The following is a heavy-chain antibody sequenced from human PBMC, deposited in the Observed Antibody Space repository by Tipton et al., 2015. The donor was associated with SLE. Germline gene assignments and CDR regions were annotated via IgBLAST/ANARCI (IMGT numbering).Heavy chain of an antibody. CDR3: ARGRILDY. CDR1: ASPISSYF. CDR2: IYYSGST. Sequence: TLSLTCTVSASPISSYFWSWIRQPPGKGLEWIGYIYYSGSTNYNPSLKSRVTISVDTSKNQFFLKLSSVTAADTAVYYCARGRILDYWGQGTLVTVSS. J-gene: IGHJ4*02. V-gene: IGHV4-59*01. D-gene: IGHD2-15*01.